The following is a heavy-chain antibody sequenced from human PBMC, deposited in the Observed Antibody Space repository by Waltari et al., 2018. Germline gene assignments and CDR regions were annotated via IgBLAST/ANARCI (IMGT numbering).Heavy chain of an antibody. CDR2: IIPIFGTA. V-gene: IGHV1-69*05. CDR1: GGTFSSYA. CDR3: ASSPVATIPYYFDY. Sequence: QVQLVQSGAEVKKPGSSVKVSCKASGGTFSSYAISWVRQAPGQGLEWMGGIIPIFGTANYAQKFQGRVTITTDESTSTAYMELSSLRSEDTAVYYCASSPVATIPYYFDYWGQGTLVTVSS. J-gene: IGHJ4*02. D-gene: IGHD5-12*01.